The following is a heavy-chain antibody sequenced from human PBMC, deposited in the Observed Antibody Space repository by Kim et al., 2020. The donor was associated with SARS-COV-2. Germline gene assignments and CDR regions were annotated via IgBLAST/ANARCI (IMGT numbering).Heavy chain of an antibody. Sequence: YYANSVKGRFTISRDNSKNTLDLQMSSLRTEDTAVYYCVKLRGKAERFDHWGQGTLVTVSS. D-gene: IGHD1-1*01. CDR3: VKLRGKAERFDH. V-gene: IGHV3-64D*09. J-gene: IGHJ4*02.